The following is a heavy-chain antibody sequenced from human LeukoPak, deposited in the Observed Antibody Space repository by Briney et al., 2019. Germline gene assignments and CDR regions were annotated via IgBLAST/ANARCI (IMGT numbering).Heavy chain of an antibody. Sequence: PSETLSLTCTVSGGSISSSSYYWGWIRQPPGKGLEWIGSIYYSGSTYYNPSLKSRVTISVYTSKNQFSLKLSSVTAADTAVYYCARREQEFFDYWGQGTLVTVSS. CDR3: ARREQEFFDY. CDR2: IYYSGST. CDR1: GGSISSSSYY. D-gene: IGHD1/OR15-1a*01. J-gene: IGHJ4*02. V-gene: IGHV4-39*01.